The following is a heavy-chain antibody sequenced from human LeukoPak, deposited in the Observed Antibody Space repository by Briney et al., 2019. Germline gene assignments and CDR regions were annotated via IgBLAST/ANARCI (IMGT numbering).Heavy chain of an antibody. CDR2: IIPILGIA. V-gene: IGHV1-69*04. J-gene: IGHJ5*02. Sequence: SVKVSCKASGGTFSSYAISWVRQAPGQGLEWMGRIIPILGIANYAQKFQGRVTITADKSTSTAYMELSSLRSEDTAVYYCARGGCSSTSCYADWWSFSFDPWGQGTLVTVSS. CDR1: GGTFSSYA. D-gene: IGHD2-2*01. CDR3: ARGGCSSTSCYADWWSFSFDP.